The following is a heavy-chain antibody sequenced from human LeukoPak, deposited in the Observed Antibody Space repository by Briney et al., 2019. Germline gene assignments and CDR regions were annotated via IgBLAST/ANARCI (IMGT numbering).Heavy chain of an antibody. CDR3: ARGSSDFWSGYAGCFDY. J-gene: IGHJ4*02. Sequence: PSETLSLTCTVSGGSISSSSYYWGWIRQPPGKGLEWIGSIYYSGSTYYSPSLKSRVTISVDTSKNQFSLKLSSVTAADTAVYYCARGSSDFWSGYAGCFDYWGQGTLVTVSS. D-gene: IGHD3-3*01. V-gene: IGHV4-39*01. CDR2: IYYSGST. CDR1: GGSISSSSYY.